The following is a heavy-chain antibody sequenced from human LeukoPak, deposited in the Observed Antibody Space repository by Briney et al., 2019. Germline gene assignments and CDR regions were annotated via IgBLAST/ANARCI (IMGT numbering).Heavy chain of an antibody. CDR1: GYSFTSYW. J-gene: IGHJ4*02. CDR3: ARCGVATNYYFDY. Sequence: GESLKISCKGSGYSFTSYWIVWVRQMPGKGLEWMGIIYPGDSDTRYSPSFQGQVTISADKSISTAYLQWSSLKASDTAMYYCARCGVATNYYFDYWGQGTLVTVSS. V-gene: IGHV5-51*01. CDR2: IYPGDSDT. D-gene: IGHD5-24*01.